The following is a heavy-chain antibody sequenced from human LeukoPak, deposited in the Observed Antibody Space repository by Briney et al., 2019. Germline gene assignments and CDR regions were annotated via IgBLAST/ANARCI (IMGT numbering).Heavy chain of an antibody. CDR2: ISGSGGST. CDR3: AKAGKWEPHLFDY. CDR1: GFTFSSYA. Sequence: GGSLRLSCAASGFTFSSYAMSWVRQAPGKGLEWVSAISGSGGSTYYADSVKGRFTISRDNSKNTLYLQTNSLRAEDTAVYYCAKAGKWEPHLFDYWGQGTLVTVSS. D-gene: IGHD1-26*01. J-gene: IGHJ4*02. V-gene: IGHV3-23*01.